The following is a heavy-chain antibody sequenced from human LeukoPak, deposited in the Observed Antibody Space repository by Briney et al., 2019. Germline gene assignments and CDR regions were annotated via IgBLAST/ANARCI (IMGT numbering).Heavy chain of an antibody. D-gene: IGHD6-13*01. CDR1: GFTFSSYA. CDR3: AKERAGVRSSSWFDY. V-gene: IGHV3-23*01. CDR2: ISGSGGST. J-gene: IGHJ4*02. Sequence: GGSLRLSCAASGFTFSSYAMSWVRQAPGKGLEWVSAISGSGGSTYYAGSVKGRFTISRDNSKNTLYLQMNSLRAEDTAVYYCAKERAGVRSSSWFDYWGQGTLVTVSS.